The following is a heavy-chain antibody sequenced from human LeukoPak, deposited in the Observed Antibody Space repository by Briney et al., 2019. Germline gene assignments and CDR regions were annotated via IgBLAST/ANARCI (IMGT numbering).Heavy chain of an antibody. D-gene: IGHD6-19*01. CDR2: IKQDETEK. CDR1: GFTFSNFW. Sequence: PGESLRLSCTASGFTFSNFWMGRVRQAPGKGLEWVANIKQDETEKFYLGSVKGRFTISRDDAKNSLYLQMNSLRAEDTAVYYCARDMWGRSGWYRGIYFDYWGQGTLVAVSS. V-gene: IGHV3-7*01. J-gene: IGHJ4*02. CDR3: ARDMWGRSGWYRGIYFDY.